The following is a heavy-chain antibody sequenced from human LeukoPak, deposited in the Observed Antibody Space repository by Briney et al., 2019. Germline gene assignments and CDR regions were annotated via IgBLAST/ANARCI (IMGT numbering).Heavy chain of an antibody. CDR1: GYTFTSYG. CDR2: ISAYNGNT. J-gene: IGHJ3*02. CDR3: ARDRIVVVPAASLVALDI. V-gene: IGHV1-18*01. D-gene: IGHD2-2*01. Sequence: GASVKVSCKASGYTFTSYGISWVRQAPGQGLEWMGWISAYNGNTNYAQKLQGRVTMTTDTSTSTAYMELRSLRSDDTAVYYCARDRIVVVPAASLVALDIWGQGTMVTVSS.